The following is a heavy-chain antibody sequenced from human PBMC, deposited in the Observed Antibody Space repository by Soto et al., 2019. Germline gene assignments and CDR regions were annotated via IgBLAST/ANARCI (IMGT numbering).Heavy chain of an antibody. J-gene: IGHJ1*01. CDR2: IKSKPDGGTI. CDR3: TTSQKYSSGPALFQY. CDR1: GFIFNIAW. Sequence: EVQLVESGGGLVKPGGSLRLSCAASGFIFNIAWMNWVRQAPGKGLEWVGRIKSKPDGGTIDYAAPVKGRFTISRDDSKSTLYLQMDSLKTEDTAVYYCTTSQKYSSGPALFQYWGQGTLVTVSS. V-gene: IGHV3-15*07. D-gene: IGHD6-19*01.